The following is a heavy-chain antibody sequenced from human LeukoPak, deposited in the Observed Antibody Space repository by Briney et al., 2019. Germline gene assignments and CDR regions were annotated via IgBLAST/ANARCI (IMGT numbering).Heavy chain of an antibody. CDR2: IIPIFGTA. CDR3: AREIVVVPAAIVGYFDY. D-gene: IGHD2-2*01. Sequence: SVTVSFKASGGTFSSYAISRVRQAPGQGLEWMGGIIPIFGTANYAQKFQGRVTITADESTSTAYMELSSLRSEDTAVYYCAREIVVVPAAIVGYFDYWGQGTLVTVSS. CDR1: GGTFSSYA. V-gene: IGHV1-69*13. J-gene: IGHJ4*02.